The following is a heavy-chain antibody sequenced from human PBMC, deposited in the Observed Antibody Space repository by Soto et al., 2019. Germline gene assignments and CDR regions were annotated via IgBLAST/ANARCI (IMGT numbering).Heavy chain of an antibody. CDR2: IYYSGST. J-gene: IGHJ4*02. D-gene: IGHD6-6*01. CDR3: ARHPMMAISSSSGNVY. Sequence: QLQLQESGPGLVKPSETLSLTCTVSGGSISSSSYYWGWIRQPPGKGLEWIGSIYYSGSTYYNPSLKSRVTISVDTSKNQFSLKLSSVTAADTAVYYCARHPMMAISSSSGNVYWGQGTLVTVSS. CDR1: GGSISSSSYY. V-gene: IGHV4-39*01.